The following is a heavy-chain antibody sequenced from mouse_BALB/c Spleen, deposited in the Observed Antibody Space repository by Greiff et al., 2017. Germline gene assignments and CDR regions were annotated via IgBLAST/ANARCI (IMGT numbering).Heavy chain of an antibody. V-gene: IGHV2-2*02. CDR3: AKAYGNYGSYYFDY. J-gene: IGHJ2*01. CDR1: GFSLTSYG. Sequence: QVQLQQSGPGLVQPSQSLSITCTVSGFSLTSYGVHWVRQSPGKGLEWLGVIWSGGSTDYNAAFISRLSISKDNSKSQVFFKMNSLQANDTAIYYCAKAYGNYGSYYFDYWGQGTTRTVAS. D-gene: IGHD2-1*01. CDR2: IWSGGST.